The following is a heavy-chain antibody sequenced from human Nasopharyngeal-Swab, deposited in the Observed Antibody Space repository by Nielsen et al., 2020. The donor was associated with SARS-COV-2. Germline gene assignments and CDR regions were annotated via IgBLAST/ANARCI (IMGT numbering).Heavy chain of an antibody. CDR2: IKQDGSEK. D-gene: IGHD3-16*01. V-gene: IGHV3-7*05. CDR3: ARLGGSSWFFDL. CDR1: GFTFSSYS. J-gene: IGHJ2*01. Sequence: GGSLRLSCAASGFTFSSYSMNWVRQAPGKGLEWVANIKQDGSEKYYVDSVKGRFTISRDNAKNSLYLQMNSLRAEDTAMYYCARLGGSSWFFDLWGRGTLVTVSS.